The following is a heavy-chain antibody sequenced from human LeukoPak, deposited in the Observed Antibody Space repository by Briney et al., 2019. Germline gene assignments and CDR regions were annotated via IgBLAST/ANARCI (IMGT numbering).Heavy chain of an antibody. V-gene: IGHV3-7*01. D-gene: IGHD3-16*01. CDR2: MSPDGSGK. J-gene: IGHJ4*02. Sequence: PGGSLRLSCAASGFTLSTYWMSWVRQSPGKGLEWVANMSPDGSGKYYADSVRGRFTISRDNAKNSFYLQMYSLRVEDTAVYYCVRDEKKRGGDYWGQGTLVTVSS. CDR3: VRDEKKRGGDY. CDR1: GFTLSTYW.